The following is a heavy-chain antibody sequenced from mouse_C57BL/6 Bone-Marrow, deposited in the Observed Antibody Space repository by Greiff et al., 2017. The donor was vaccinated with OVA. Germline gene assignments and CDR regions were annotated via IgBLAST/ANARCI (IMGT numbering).Heavy chain of an antibody. V-gene: IGHV1-69*01. J-gene: IGHJ3*01. CDR2: IDPSDSYT. D-gene: IGHD3-2*02. CDR3: AKTAQATRWFAY. Sequence: VQLQQPGAELVMPGASVKLSCKASGYTFTSYWMHWVKQRPGQGLEWIGEIDPSDSYTNYNQKFKGKSTLTVDKSSSTAYMQLSSLTSEDSAVYYCAKTAQATRWFAYWGQGTLVTVSA. CDR1: GYTFTSYW.